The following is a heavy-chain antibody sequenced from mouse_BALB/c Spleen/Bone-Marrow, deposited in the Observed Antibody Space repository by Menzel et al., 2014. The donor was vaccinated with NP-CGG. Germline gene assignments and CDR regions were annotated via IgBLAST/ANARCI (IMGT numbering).Heavy chain of an antibody. D-gene: IGHD3-1*01. CDR3: ARGGGSSGYFDD. J-gene: IGHJ1*01. Sequence: QVQLKESGPELVKPGALVKISCKASGYTFTNYDINWVKQRPGQGLEWIGWIYPGDGSTKYNERFKGKATLTADKSSSTAYMQLSSLASENSAVYFCARGGGSSGYFDDWGEGTTVTVSS. CDR2: IYPGDGST. V-gene: IGHV1S56*01. CDR1: GYTFTNYD.